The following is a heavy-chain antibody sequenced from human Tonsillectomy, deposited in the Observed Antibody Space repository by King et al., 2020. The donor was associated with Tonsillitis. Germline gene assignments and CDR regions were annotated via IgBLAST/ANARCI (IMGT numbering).Heavy chain of an antibody. Sequence: VQLVESGGEVKKPGASVKVSCKASGYTFPSYGISGVRQAPGQGLEWMGWVSAYNGNTNHAQMLQGRVTMTTDTSTSTAYMELRSLRSDDTAVYYCARAGYSNYEDYWGQGTLVSVSS. J-gene: IGHJ4*02. CDR2: VSAYNGNT. D-gene: IGHD5-12*01. CDR1: GYTFPSYG. V-gene: IGHV1-18*04. CDR3: ARAGYSNYEDY.